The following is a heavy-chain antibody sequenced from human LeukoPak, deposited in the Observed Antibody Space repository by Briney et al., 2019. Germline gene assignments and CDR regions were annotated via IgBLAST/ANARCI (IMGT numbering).Heavy chain of an antibody. CDR2: INHSGNT. CDR1: GGSFSGYY. J-gene: IGHJ3*02. Sequence: PSETLSLTCAVYGGSFSGYYWSWIRQPPGKGLEWIGDINHSGNTNYNPSLKTRVTISVDTSMNQFSLRLSSVTAADTAVYYYVRNFDIWGRGTMVTVSS. V-gene: IGHV4-34*01. CDR3: VRNFDI.